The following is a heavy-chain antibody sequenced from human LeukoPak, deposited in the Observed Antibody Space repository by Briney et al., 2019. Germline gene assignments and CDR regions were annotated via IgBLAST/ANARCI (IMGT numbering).Heavy chain of an antibody. V-gene: IGHV3-23*01. CDR1: GFTVSSNY. Sequence: GGSLRLSCAASGFTVSSNYMSWVRQAPGKGLEWVSAISGSGGSTYYADSVKGWFTISRDNSKNTLYLQMNSLRAEDTAVYYCAKGSPLQWLVRWTEYFQHWGQGTLGTVSS. J-gene: IGHJ1*01. D-gene: IGHD6-19*01. CDR3: AKGSPLQWLVRWTEYFQH. CDR2: ISGSGGST.